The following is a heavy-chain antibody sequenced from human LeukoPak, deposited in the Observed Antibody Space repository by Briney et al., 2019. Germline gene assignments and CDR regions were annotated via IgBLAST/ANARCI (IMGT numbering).Heavy chain of an antibody. CDR2: IDQSGSA. Sequence: SETLSLTCGVYGGSFSGYHWTWIRLRPGKGLDWIGDIDQSGSAHYNPSLKSRVTISIDTSNKQFSLNLHSATAADTAVYYCARGFPTSSRWFDPWGQGTLVTVSS. J-gene: IGHJ5*02. V-gene: IGHV4-34*01. CDR3: ARGFPTSSRWFDP. D-gene: IGHD6-6*01. CDR1: GGSFSGYH.